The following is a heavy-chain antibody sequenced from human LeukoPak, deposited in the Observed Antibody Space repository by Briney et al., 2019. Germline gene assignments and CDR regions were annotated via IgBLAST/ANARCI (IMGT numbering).Heavy chain of an antibody. D-gene: IGHD6-19*01. CDR1: GFTFNNYA. CDR2: IFGSGGSA. Sequence: GGSLRLSCAASGFTFNNYAMYWVRQAPGRRLEWISGIFGSGGSAHYADSVKGRFTISRDNSKNTVFLQMNSLETEDTAVYYCGKTTVGYSSGRFPGWPVDYWGQGTLVTVTS. J-gene: IGHJ4*02. V-gene: IGHV3-23*01. CDR3: GKTTVGYSSGRFPGWPVDY.